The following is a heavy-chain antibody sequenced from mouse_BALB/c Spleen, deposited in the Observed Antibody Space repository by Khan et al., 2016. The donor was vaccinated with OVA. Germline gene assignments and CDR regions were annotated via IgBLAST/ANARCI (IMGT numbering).Heavy chain of an antibody. J-gene: IGHJ2*01. CDR2: INPTSGYT. Sequence: QVQLKQSGAELAKPGASVKMSCKVSGYTFTTYWMHWVKQRPGQGLEWIGYINPTSGYTDYNEKFKDRATLSADKSSSTAYMQLSSLTSEDSAVYDGTRDSIDYWGQGTTLTVSS. V-gene: IGHV1-7*01. CDR1: GYTFTTYW. CDR3: TRDSIDY. D-gene: IGHD2-5*01.